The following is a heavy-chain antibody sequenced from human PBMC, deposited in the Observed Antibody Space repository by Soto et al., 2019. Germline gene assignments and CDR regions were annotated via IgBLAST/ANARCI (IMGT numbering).Heavy chain of an antibody. CDR1: GFSVSTSH. Sequence: PGGSLRLSCAAAGFSVSTSHISWVRQAPGKGLEWVSVIYSGGATHYAVSVKGRLIISRDKSKNTVDLQMNSLRAEDTAVYYCVREKVTMIVGFYYFDYWGQGTRVTVSS. D-gene: IGHD3-22*01. CDR3: VREKVTMIVGFYYFDY. V-gene: IGHV3-66*01. J-gene: IGHJ4*02. CDR2: IYSGGAT.